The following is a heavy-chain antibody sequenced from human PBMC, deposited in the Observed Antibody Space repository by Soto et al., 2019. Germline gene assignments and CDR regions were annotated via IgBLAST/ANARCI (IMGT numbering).Heavy chain of an antibody. D-gene: IGHD6-13*01. CDR3: AREWSAAGHFYGMDV. CDR2: MNTNSDDT. J-gene: IGHJ6*02. V-gene: IGHV1-8*01. CDR1: GYTFTSYD. Sequence: QVQLVQSGAEVKKPGASVQVSCKTSGYTFTSYDINWVRHAPGQGLEWVGWMNTNSDDTRSAQKFRGRLTLTRDKSMRAVYMKLSNLSPDDSAVYYCAREWSAAGHFYGMDVWGQGTTVAVS.